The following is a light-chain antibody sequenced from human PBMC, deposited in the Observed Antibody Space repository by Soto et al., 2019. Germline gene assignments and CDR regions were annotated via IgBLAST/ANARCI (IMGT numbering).Light chain of an antibody. CDR2: DAS. Sequence: DIQMTQSPSTLSASVGDRVTITCRASQSISSWLAWYQQKPGKAPKLLIYDASSLESGVPSRFSGSGSGTEFTLTLSSLQPDNFATYYCQQYNSYSWTFGQGTILDIK. CDR1: QSISSW. V-gene: IGKV1-5*01. CDR3: QQYNSYSWT. J-gene: IGKJ1*01.